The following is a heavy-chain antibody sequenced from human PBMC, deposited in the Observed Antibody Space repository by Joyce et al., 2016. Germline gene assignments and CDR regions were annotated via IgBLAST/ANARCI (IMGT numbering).Heavy chain of an antibody. CDR2: IKPNMGGT. Sequence: QEQLVQSGAEVKRPGASVKVSCRASGYTFTDYYIPWVRQAPGQGLEWMGLIKPNMGGTDYAHKFQGRVTMTRDTSISTAYMELGKLGSDDTAVYYCARSERGNYFFYMDVWGKGTTVTVSS. CDR3: ARSERGNYFFYMDV. V-gene: IGHV1-2*06. J-gene: IGHJ6*03. D-gene: IGHD3-10*01. CDR1: GYTFTDYY.